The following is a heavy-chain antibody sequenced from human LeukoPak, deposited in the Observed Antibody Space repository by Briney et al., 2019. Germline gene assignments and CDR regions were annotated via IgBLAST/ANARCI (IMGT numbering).Heavy chain of an antibody. CDR2: IRSKPYGGTT. Sequence: GGSLILSCTTSGFTFGDYAMSWVRQAPGKGLEWVGFIRSKPYGGTTEYAASVKGRFTISRDDSKSIAYLQMNSLKTEDTAVYYCTRRVLRYPSGFDPWGQGTLVTVSS. J-gene: IGHJ5*02. V-gene: IGHV3-49*04. D-gene: IGHD3-9*01. CDR1: GFTFGDYA. CDR3: TRRVLRYPSGFDP.